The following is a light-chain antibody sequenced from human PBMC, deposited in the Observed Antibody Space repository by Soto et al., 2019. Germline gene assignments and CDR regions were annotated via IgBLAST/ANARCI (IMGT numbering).Light chain of an antibody. CDR3: RQYGRSLGFA. J-gene: IGKJ4*01. V-gene: IGKV3-20*01. CDR1: QTVRNNY. Sequence: ELVLTQSPATLSVSPGERATLSCRSSQTVRNNYLAWYQQKPGQAPRLLIYSTSTRATGIPARFSGSGSETEFTLTISRLEPEDFAVYYCRQYGRSLGFAFGGGTKVDIK. CDR2: STS.